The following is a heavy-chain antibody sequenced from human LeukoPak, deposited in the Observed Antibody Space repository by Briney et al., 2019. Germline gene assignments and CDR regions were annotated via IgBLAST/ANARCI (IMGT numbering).Heavy chain of an antibody. J-gene: IGHJ1*01. Sequence: PGGSLRLSCAAYGFSLSTYWMSWVRQAPGKGLEWVSAISGSGGSTYYADSVKGRFTLSRDNSKNTLYLQMNSLRAEDTAVYYCAKEIYGDSTGGRFQQWGQGTLVTVSS. CDR2: ISGSGGST. CDR3: AKEIYGDSTGGRFQQ. CDR1: GFSLSTYW. D-gene: IGHD4-17*01. V-gene: IGHV3-23*01.